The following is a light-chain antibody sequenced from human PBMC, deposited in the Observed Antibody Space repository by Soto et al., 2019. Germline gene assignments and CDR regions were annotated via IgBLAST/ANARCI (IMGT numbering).Light chain of an antibody. Sequence: DIQLTQSPSFLSASVGDRVTITCRASQGISSYLAWYQQQPGKAPNLLIYAASTLQSGVPSRFSGSGSGTEFTLTISSLQPEDFATYYCQQLNDYQYTFGQGTKLEIK. CDR3: QQLNDYQYT. V-gene: IGKV1-9*01. J-gene: IGKJ2*01. CDR2: AAS. CDR1: QGISSY.